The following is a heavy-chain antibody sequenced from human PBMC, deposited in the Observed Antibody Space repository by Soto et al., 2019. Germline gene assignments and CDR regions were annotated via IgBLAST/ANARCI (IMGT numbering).Heavy chain of an antibody. Sequence: GGSLRLSCAASGFTFSSYAMSWVRQAPGRGLEWVSTVSGGGGTTNYADSVKGRFSISRDNSKDTLYLQMNSLRAEDTAVYYCARRAVTQPNLYFDYWGQGALVTVS. CDR1: GFTFSSYA. CDR2: VSGGGGTT. J-gene: IGHJ4*02. CDR3: ARRAVTQPNLYFDY. V-gene: IGHV3-23*01. D-gene: IGHD4-17*01.